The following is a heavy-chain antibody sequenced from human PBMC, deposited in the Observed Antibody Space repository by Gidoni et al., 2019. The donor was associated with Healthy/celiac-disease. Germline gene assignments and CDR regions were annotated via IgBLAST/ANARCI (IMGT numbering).Heavy chain of an antibody. V-gene: IGHV5-51*01. CDR2: IYPGDSDT. CDR1: GYSFTSYG. D-gene: IGHD5-12*01. CDR3: ARRGAKGYSGYDYNDY. Sequence: EVQLVQSGAEVKKPGESLKISCKGSGYSFTSYGIGWVRQMPGKGLEWMGIIYPGDSDTRYSPSFQGQVTISADKSISTAYLQWSSLKASDTAMYYCARRGAKGYSGYDYNDYWGQGTLVTVSS. J-gene: IGHJ4*02.